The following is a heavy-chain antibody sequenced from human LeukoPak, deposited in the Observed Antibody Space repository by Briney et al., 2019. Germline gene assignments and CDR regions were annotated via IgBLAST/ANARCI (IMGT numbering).Heavy chain of an antibody. D-gene: IGHD4-17*01. CDR3: ARAQTYGDSRLLLDY. CDR2: INWNGGST. V-gene: IGHV3-20*04. Sequence: RGSLRPSCAAPGVTSGNYGMSWVRKAPGKGLGWVSGINWNGGSTGYADSVEGRFTIFKDNAKNSQYLQMNSLRVEDTALYYCARAQTYGDSRLLLDYWGQGTLVTVSS. CDR1: GVTSGNYG. J-gene: IGHJ4*02.